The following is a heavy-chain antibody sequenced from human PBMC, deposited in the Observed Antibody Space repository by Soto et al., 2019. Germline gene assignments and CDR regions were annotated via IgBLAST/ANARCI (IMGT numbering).Heavy chain of an antibody. Sequence: QVQLVQSGAEVKKPGVSVKVSSKASGYTFTSYGISWVRQAPGQGLEWMGWISTYNGNTKYAQKLQGRVTMTTDTSTSTAYMELRRLRSDDTAVFYCAREMVRGVGSDYWGQGTLVTVSS. CDR3: AREMVRGVGSDY. V-gene: IGHV1-18*01. CDR2: ISTYNGNT. J-gene: IGHJ4*02. CDR1: GYTFTSYG. D-gene: IGHD3-10*01.